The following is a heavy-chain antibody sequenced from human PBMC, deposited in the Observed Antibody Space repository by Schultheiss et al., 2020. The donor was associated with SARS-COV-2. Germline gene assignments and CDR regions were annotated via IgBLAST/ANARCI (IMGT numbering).Heavy chain of an antibody. D-gene: IGHD3-22*01. Sequence: SETLSLTCTVSGGSISSYYWSWIRQPAGKGLEWIGRIYTSGSTNYNPSLKSRVTMSVDTSKNQFSLKLSSVTAADTAVYYCAKDRGLVVVITTPDYWGQGTLVTVSS. J-gene: IGHJ4*02. CDR2: IYTSGST. CDR1: GGSISSYY. V-gene: IGHV4-4*07. CDR3: AKDRGLVVVITTPDY.